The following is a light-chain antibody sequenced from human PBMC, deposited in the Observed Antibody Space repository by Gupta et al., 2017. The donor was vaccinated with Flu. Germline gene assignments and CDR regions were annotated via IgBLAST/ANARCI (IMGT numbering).Light chain of an antibody. Sequence: VMTQSPATLSVSPGERATLSCRASQSVDGDVAWYQQKRGQAPRLLIYAAFIRATGVPARFSGVGSGTEFTLTISSLQSEDSTIYYCQQYHNWPLTFGGGTKVEL. V-gene: IGKV3-15*01. CDR3: QQYHNWPLT. CDR2: AAF. CDR1: QSVDGD. J-gene: IGKJ4*01.